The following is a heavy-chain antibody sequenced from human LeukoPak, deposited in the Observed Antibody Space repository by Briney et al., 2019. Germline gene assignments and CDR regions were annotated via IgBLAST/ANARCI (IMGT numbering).Heavy chain of an antibody. D-gene: IGHD2-21*01. CDR1: GFTFSSYT. V-gene: IGHV3-21*01. CDR3: AREVIPDY. J-gene: IGHJ4*02. CDR2: ISSTSSYI. Sequence: GGSLRLSCAASGFTFSSYTMNWVRQAPGRGLEWVSSISSTSSYIYYADSVKGRFTISRDNVKNSLYLQMNSLRAEDTAVYYCAREVIPDYWGQGTLVTVSS.